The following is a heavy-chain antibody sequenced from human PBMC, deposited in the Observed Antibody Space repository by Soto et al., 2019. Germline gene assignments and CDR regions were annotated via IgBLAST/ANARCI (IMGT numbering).Heavy chain of an antibody. CDR3: ARGGSGWYKDGMDV. D-gene: IGHD6-19*01. Sequence: QVQLVESGGGVVQPGRSLRLSCAASGFTFSSYVLHWVRQAPGKGLEWVAVISYDGSNKYYADSVKGRFTISRDNSKNTLYLQMNSLRAEETAVYYCARGGSGWYKDGMDVWGQGTTVTVSS. J-gene: IGHJ6*02. CDR1: GFTFSSYV. CDR2: ISYDGSNK. V-gene: IGHV3-30-3*01.